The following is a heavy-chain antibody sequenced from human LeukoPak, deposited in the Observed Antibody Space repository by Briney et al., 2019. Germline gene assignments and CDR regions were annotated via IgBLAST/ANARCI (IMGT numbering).Heavy chain of an antibody. J-gene: IGHJ5*01. V-gene: IGHV3-30*02. CDR1: GFTFTSHG. Sequence: GGSLRLSCAASGFTFTSHGMHWVRQAPGKGLEWVAHIRYDGSNKYYADSVKGRFTISRDDSKKMLYLQMNSLRPEDTAVYYCARGRRSGGITMIRGVKDRGWFDFWGQGTLVTVSS. CDR3: ARGRRSGGITMIRGVKDRGWFDF. D-gene: IGHD3-10*01. CDR2: IRYDGSNK.